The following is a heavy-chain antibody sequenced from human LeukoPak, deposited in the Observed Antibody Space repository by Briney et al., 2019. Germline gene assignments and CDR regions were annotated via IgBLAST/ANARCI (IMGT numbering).Heavy chain of an antibody. CDR3: ARAESAMVRGVPFDY. V-gene: IGHV4-4*02. J-gene: IGHJ4*02. Sequence: GSLRLSCAASGFTFSSYAMSWVRQAPGKGLEWIGEIYHSGSTNYNPSLKSRVTISVDTSKNQFSLKLSSVTAADTAVYYCARAESAMVRGVPFDYWGQGTLVTVSS. CDR2: IYHSGST. D-gene: IGHD3-10*01. CDR1: GFTFSSYAM.